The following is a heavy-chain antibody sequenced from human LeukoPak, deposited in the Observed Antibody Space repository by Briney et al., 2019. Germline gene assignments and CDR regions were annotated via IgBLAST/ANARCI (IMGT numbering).Heavy chain of an antibody. CDR2: IIPIFGTA. CDR3: ARDQGDDYGDEELVYWFDP. V-gene: IGHV1-69*13. CDR1: GGTFISYA. Sequence: SVKVSCKASGGTFISYAISWVRQAPGQGLEWMGGIIPIFGTANYAQKFQGRVTITADESTSTAYMELSSLRSEDTAVYYCARDQGDDYGDEELVYWFDPWGQGTLVTVSS. J-gene: IGHJ5*02. D-gene: IGHD4-17*01.